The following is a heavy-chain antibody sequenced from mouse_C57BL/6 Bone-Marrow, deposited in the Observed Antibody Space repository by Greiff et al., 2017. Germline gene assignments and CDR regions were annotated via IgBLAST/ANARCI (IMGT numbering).Heavy chain of an antibody. D-gene: IGHD1-1*01. CDR2: ISGGGGNT. J-gene: IGHJ1*03. V-gene: IGHV5-9*01. CDR3: SRQVTTVLATKYFDV. Sequence: EVQLVESGGGLVKPGGSLKLSCAASGFTFSSYTMSWVRQTPEKRLQWVAAISGGGGNTYYPDSVQGRFTISRDNDKNLLYLKMRSLRSEDTALYYCSRQVTTVLATKYFDVWGTGTTVTVSS. CDR1: GFTFSSYT.